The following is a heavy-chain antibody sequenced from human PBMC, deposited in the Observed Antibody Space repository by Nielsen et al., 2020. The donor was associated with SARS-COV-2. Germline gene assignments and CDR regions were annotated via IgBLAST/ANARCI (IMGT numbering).Heavy chain of an antibody. D-gene: IGHD3-22*01. V-gene: IGHV1-18*01. CDR3: ARHYYYDSSGYYSHILGYYYGMDV. CDR2: INGGNGNT. Sequence: WVRQAPGQRLEWMGWINGGNGNTKYSQKLQGRVTMTTDTSTSTAYMELRSLRSDDTAVYYCARHYYYDSSGYYSHILGYYYGMDVWGQGTTVTVSS. J-gene: IGHJ6*02.